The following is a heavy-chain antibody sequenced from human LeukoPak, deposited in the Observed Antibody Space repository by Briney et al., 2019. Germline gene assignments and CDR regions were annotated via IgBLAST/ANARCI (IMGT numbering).Heavy chain of an antibody. Sequence: PGGSLRLSCAASGFTFDDYAMHWVRQAPGKGLEWVSLISWDGGSTYYADSVKGRFTISRDNSKNSLYLQMNSLRAEDTAVYYCARARDIWVISYFDYWGQGTLVTVSS. CDR3: ARARDIWVISYFDY. CDR1: GFTFDDYA. D-gene: IGHD3-22*01. J-gene: IGHJ4*02. CDR2: ISWDGGST. V-gene: IGHV3-43D*03.